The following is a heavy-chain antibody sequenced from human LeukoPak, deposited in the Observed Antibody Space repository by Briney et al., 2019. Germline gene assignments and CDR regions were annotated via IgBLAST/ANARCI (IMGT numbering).Heavy chain of an antibody. Sequence: PGGSLRLSCTASGFSFGSYWMNWVRQAPGKGLEWLANIKEDGSKIYYLDSVKGRFTISRGNAKNSLYLQMDSLRAADTAVYYCARDPGRQYSSVADVWGQGTTVTVSS. D-gene: IGHD3-22*01. J-gene: IGHJ6*02. CDR1: GFSFGSYW. CDR2: IKEDGSKI. V-gene: IGHV3-7*03. CDR3: ARDPGRQYSSVADV.